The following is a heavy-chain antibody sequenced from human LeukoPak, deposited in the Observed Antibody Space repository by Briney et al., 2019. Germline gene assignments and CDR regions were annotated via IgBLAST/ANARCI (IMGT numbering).Heavy chain of an antibody. D-gene: IGHD3-16*02. CDR3: ARGPTFVQNYYMDV. Sequence: VASVKVPCKASGYTFTDYYMHWVRQAPGQGLEWMGWINPHSGGTNYAQKFQGRVTMTRDTSISTAYMELTGLRSDDTAVYYCARGPTFVQNYYMDVWGRGTTVTVSS. CDR2: INPHSGGT. J-gene: IGHJ6*03. V-gene: IGHV1-2*02. CDR1: GYTFTDYY.